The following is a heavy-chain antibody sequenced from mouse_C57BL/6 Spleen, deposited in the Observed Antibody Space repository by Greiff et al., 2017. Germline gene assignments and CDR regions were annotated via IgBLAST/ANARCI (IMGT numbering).Heavy chain of an antibody. CDR3: ARFITTFYFDY. V-gene: IGHV3-6*01. CDR1: GYSITSGYY. D-gene: IGHD1-1*01. CDR2: ISYDGSN. J-gene: IGHJ2*01. Sequence: EVKLQESGPGLVKPSQSLSLTCSVTGYSITSGYYWNWIRQFPGNKLEWMGYISYDGSNNYNPSLKNRISITRDTSKNQFFLKLNSVTTEDTATYYCARFITTFYFDYWGQGTTLTVSS.